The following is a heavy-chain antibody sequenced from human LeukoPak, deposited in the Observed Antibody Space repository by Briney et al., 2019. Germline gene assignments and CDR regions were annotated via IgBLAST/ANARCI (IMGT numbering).Heavy chain of an antibody. J-gene: IGHJ4*02. D-gene: IGHD2-15*01. V-gene: IGHV3-21*01. CDR2: ISSSSSYI. CDR3: ARDPLVVVVAAPFDY. CDR1: GFTFSSYS. Sequence: GGSLRLSCAASGFTFSSYSMNWVRQARGKGLEWVSSISSSSSYIYYADSVKGRFTISRDNAKNSLYLQMNSLRAEDTAVYYCARDPLVVVVAAPFDYWGQGTLVTVSS.